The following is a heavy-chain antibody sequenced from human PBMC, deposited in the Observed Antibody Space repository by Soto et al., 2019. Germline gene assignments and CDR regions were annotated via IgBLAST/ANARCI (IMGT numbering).Heavy chain of an antibody. J-gene: IGHJ6*02. CDR1: GYTFTSYG. CDR2: ISAYNGNT. D-gene: IGHD6-19*01. V-gene: IGHV1-18*04. CDR3: ARDPRAVAGNYYYGMDV. Sequence: QVQLVQSGAEVKKPGASVKVSCKASGYTFTSYGISWVRQAPGQGREWMGWISAYNGNTNYAQKLQGRVTMTTDTSTSTAYMELRSLRADDTAVYYCARDPRAVAGNYYYGMDVWGQGTTVTVSS.